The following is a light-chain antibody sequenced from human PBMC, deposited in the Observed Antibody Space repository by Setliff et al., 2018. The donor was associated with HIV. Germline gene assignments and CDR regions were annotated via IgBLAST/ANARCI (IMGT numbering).Light chain of an antibody. Sequence: QSVLTQPASVSASPGQSITISCTGTTSDISHYNFVSWYQQYPGKAPKLTIFEVSKRPSGVSNRFSGSKSGNTASLTISGLQAEDEADYYCCSYTGSSTFDVFGTGTKVTVL. CDR2: EVS. CDR1: TSDISHYNF. CDR3: CSYTGSSTFDV. V-gene: IGLV2-23*02. J-gene: IGLJ1*01.